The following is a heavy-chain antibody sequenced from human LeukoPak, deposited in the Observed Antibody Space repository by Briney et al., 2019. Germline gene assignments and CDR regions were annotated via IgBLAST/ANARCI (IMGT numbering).Heavy chain of an antibody. CDR1: GLPLSRYD. D-gene: IGHD3-3*01. V-gene: IGHV3-48*03. CDR2: IYSSYRTM. CDR3: AREGVGSAFVM. J-gene: IGHJ3*02. Sequence: GVPLTLPCTLSGLPLSRYDMNWPRHAPGKAVEWLSYIYSSYRTMYYTHSVKGRFTISRDNDKNSLFLQLNSLRAEDAAVSYCAREGVGSAFVMWG.